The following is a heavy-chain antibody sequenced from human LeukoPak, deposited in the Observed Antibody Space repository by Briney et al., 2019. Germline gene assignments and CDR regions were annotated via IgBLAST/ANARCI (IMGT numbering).Heavy chain of an antibody. D-gene: IGHD6-13*01. CDR3: ASQYRSSWYTQNHLDY. CDR2: ISYDGSNK. V-gene: IGHV3-30-3*01. J-gene: IGHJ4*02. CDR1: GFTFTSYA. Sequence: GGSLRLPCAASGFTFTSYAMHWVRQAPGKGLEWVAVISYDGSNKYYADSVKGRFTISRDNSKNTLYLEMNSLRAEDTAVYYCASQYRSSWYTQNHLDYWGQGTLVTVSS.